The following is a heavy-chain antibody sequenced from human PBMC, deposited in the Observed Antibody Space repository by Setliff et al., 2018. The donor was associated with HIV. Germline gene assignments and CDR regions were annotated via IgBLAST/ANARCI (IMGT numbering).Heavy chain of an antibody. D-gene: IGHD3-10*01. V-gene: IGHV4-31*03. CDR1: GGSINSGHYY. J-gene: IGHJ4*02. CDR2: IYYTGST. Sequence: SETLSLTCTVSGGSINSGHYYWSWIRHHPGKGLEWIGYIYYTGSTYFNPSLKSRVTLSIDTSKNQFSLKLSYVTAADTAVYYCARDRYAGEIDYWGQGTLVTVSS. CDR3: ARDRYAGEIDY.